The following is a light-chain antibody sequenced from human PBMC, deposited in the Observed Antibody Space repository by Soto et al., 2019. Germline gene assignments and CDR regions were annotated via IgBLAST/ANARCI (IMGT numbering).Light chain of an antibody. CDR2: DAS. V-gene: IGKV3-20*01. Sequence: PGERATLSCRASQCVSTNYLAWYQQKPGQAPRLLIYDASSSATVVPDKFRGSGSGTYFPLIISRLEPEDFAVYYCQQYASSLTFGGGTKIEIK. CDR3: QQYASSLT. CDR1: QCVSTNY. J-gene: IGKJ4*01.